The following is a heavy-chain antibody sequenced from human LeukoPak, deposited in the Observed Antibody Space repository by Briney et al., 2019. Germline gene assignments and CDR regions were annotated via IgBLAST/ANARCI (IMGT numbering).Heavy chain of an antibody. CDR2: ISSSGSTI. J-gene: IGHJ6*04. D-gene: IGHD3-10*02. CDR1: GFTFSSYE. Sequence: GGSLRPSCAASGFTFSSYEMNWVRQAPGKGLEWVSYISSSGSTIYYAVSVKGRFTISRDNAKNSLYLQMNSLRAEDTAVYYCAELGITMIGGVWGKGTTVTISS. V-gene: IGHV3-48*03. CDR3: AELGITMIGGV.